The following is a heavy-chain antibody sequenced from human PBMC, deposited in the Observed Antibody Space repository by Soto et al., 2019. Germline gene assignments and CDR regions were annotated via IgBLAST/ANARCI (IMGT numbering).Heavy chain of an antibody. D-gene: IGHD4-17*01. Sequence: SETLSLTCTVSGGSISSGGYYWSWIRQHPGKGLEWIGYIYYSGSTYYNPSLKSRVTISVDTSKNQFSLKLSSVTAADTAVYYCARVLGHGDYDNEYLQHWGQGTLVTVAS. V-gene: IGHV4-31*03. J-gene: IGHJ1*01. CDR2: IYYSGST. CDR3: ARVLGHGDYDNEYLQH. CDR1: GGSISSGGYY.